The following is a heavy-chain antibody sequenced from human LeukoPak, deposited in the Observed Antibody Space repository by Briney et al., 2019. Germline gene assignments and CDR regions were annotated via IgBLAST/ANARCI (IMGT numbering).Heavy chain of an antibody. J-gene: IGHJ4*02. CDR1: GFTFSNYW. CDR3: ARSGSAYGILSGSYKGFDY. V-gene: IGHV3-7*05. D-gene: IGHD3-9*01. Sequence: PGGSLRLSCAASGFTFSNYWMTWVRQAPGKGLEWVANIKQDGSEKYYVDSVKGRFTISRDNAKNSLYLQMNSLRVEDTAVYYCARSGSAYGILSGSYKGFDYWGQGILVTVSS. CDR2: IKQDGSEK.